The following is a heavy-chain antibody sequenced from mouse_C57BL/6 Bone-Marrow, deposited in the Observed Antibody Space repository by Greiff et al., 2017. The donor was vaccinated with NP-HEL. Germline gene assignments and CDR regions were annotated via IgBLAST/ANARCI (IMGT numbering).Heavy chain of an antibody. Sequence: EVNLVESGRGLVKPGGSLKLSCAASGFTFSSYAMSWVRQTPEKRLEWVATISDGGSYTYYPDNVKGRFTISRDNAKNNLYLQMSHLKSEDTAMYYCARGGKGYYFDYWGQGTTLTVSS. CDR2: ISDGGSYT. V-gene: IGHV5-4*03. CDR3: ARGGKGYYFDY. J-gene: IGHJ2*01. CDR1: GFTFSSYA.